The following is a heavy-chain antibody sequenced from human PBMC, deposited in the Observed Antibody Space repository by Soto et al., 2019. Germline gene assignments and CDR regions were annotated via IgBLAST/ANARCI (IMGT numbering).Heavy chain of an antibody. Sequence: QVQLVESGGGVVQPGRSLRLSCAASGFTFSSYAISWVRQAPGQGLEWMGGIIPIFGTANYAQKFQGRVTITADESTSTAYMELSSLRSEDTAVYYCARGRTTVTTDWGQGTLVTVSS. CDR1: GFTFSSYA. V-gene: IGHV1-69*01. CDR2: IIPIFGTA. J-gene: IGHJ4*02. CDR3: ARGRTTVTTD. D-gene: IGHD4-17*01.